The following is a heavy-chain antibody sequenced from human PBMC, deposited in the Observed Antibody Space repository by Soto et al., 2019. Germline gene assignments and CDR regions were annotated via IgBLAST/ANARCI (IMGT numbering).Heavy chain of an antibody. Sequence: QMRLQESGPGLVKPSETLFLTCTVSGHSISSSSYYWGWFRQSPGKGLGWIGSLHSSGTTYYNPSPKSRVTTFVDTSRNQFSLRADSVTAADTAVYYCRRHDLSSFYGMDVWGQGTTVTVSS. V-gene: IGHV4-39*01. CDR1: GHSISSSSYY. D-gene: IGHD2-2*01. CDR2: LHSSGTT. J-gene: IGHJ6*02. CDR3: RRHDLSSFYGMDV.